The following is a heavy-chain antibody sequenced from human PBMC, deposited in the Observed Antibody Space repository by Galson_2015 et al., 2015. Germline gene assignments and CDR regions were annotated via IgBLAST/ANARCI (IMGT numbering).Heavy chain of an antibody. Sequence: SVKVSCKVSGYTFTSYYMHWVRQAPGQGLEWMGIINPSGGSTSYAQKSQGRVTMTRDTSTSTVYMELSSLRSEDTAVYYCARGRQTIVVVPAAPDYWGQGTLVTVSS. J-gene: IGHJ4*02. V-gene: IGHV1-46*01. CDR3: ARGRQTIVVVPAAPDY. CDR2: INPSGGST. CDR1: GYTFTSYY. D-gene: IGHD2-2*01.